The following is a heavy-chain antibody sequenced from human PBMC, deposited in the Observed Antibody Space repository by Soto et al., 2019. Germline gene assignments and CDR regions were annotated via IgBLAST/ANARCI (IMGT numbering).Heavy chain of an antibody. D-gene: IGHD3-22*01. J-gene: IGHJ4*02. Sequence: QVQLVESGGGVVQPGRSLRLSCAASGFTFSSYAMHWVRQAPGKGLEWVAVISYDGSNKYYADSVKGRFTISRDNSKNRLYLQRTSLRSENTAVYYWARGYYYDSSGYDVFDYWGQGTLVTVPS. V-gene: IGHV3-30-3*01. CDR2: ISYDGSNK. CDR1: GFTFSSYA. CDR3: ARGYYYDSSGYDVFDY.